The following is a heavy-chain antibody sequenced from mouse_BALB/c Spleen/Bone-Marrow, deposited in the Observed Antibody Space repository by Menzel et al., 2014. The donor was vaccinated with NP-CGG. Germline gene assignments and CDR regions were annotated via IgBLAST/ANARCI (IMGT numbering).Heavy chain of an antibody. D-gene: IGHD2-12*01. CDR3: TRSRRAMDH. CDR2: INPSNGGT. CDR1: GYTFTGYY. V-gene: IGHV1S81*02. Sequence: QVQLQQPGAELVKPGASVKLSCKASGYTFTGYYMCWVKQRPGQGLEWIGEINPSNGGTNFNEKFKSKATLTVDKSSSTAYMSLSSLTSEDSAVYYCTRSRRAMDHWGQGTSVTVSS. J-gene: IGHJ4*01.